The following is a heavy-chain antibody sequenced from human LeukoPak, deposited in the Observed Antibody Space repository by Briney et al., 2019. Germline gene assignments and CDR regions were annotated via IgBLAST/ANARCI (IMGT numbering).Heavy chain of an antibody. Sequence: GGSLRLSCVASGFSFDTYAMSWVRQSPGKGLEWVSIISVSSDTTHYADSVKGRFTISRDNSKNTLYLQMITLRAEDTAVYHCVKGRAVHPPAGRNFDSCGQGTLVTVSS. V-gene: IGHV3-23*01. J-gene: IGHJ5*01. CDR1: GFSFDTYA. CDR3: VKGRAVHPPAGRNFDS. D-gene: IGHD1-26*01. CDR2: ISVSSDTT.